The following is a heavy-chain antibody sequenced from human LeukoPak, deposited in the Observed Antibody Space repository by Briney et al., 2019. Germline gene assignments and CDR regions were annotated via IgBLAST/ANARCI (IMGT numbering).Heavy chain of an antibody. CDR1: GGSFSSGDYS. CDR3: AREQRSRYSGYDSNYFDY. J-gene: IGHJ4*02. Sequence: SETLSLTCTVSGGSFSSGDYSWNWIRQPAGQGLEWIGRLFSSGTTNYNPSLKSRVTISVDTSKNQFSLKLSSVTTADAAVYYCAREQRSRYSGYDSNYFDYWGQGTLVTVSS. D-gene: IGHD5-12*01. V-gene: IGHV4-61*10. CDR2: LFSSGTT.